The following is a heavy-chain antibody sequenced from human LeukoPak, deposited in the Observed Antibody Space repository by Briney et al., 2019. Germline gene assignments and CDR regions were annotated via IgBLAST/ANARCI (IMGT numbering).Heavy chain of an antibody. CDR1: GRSISSSSYY. CDR3: ARHERYGGATNPDY. CDR2: IYYSGST. V-gene: IGHV4-39*01. D-gene: IGHD1-26*01. Sequence: PSETLSLTCTVAGRSISSSSYYWGWIRQPPGKGLEWIVSIYYSGSTYYNPSLKSRVTISVDTSKNQFSLKLSSVTAADTAVYYCARHERYGGATNPDYWGQGTLVTVSS. J-gene: IGHJ4*02.